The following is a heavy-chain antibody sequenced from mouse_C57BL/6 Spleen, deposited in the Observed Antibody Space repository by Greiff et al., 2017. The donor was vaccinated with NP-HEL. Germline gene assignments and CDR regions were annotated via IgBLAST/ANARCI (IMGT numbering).Heavy chain of an antibody. CDR2: ISDGGSYT. D-gene: IGHD1-3*01. Sequence: EVMLVESGGGLVKPGGSLKLSCAASGFTFSSYAMSWVRQTPEKRLEWVATISDGGSYTYYPDNVKGRFTISRDNAKNNLYLQMSHLKSEDTAMYYCARGEGTKDYWGKGTTLTVSS. CDR3: ARGEGTKDY. J-gene: IGHJ2*01. V-gene: IGHV5-4*03. CDR1: GFTFSSYA.